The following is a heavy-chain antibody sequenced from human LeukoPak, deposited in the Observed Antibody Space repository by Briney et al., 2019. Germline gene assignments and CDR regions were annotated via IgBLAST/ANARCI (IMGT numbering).Heavy chain of an antibody. CDR2: INHSGST. J-gene: IGHJ4*02. D-gene: IGHD6-6*01. Sequence: KPSETLSLTCAVYGGSFSGYYWSWIRQPPGKGLEWIGEINHSGSTNYNPSLKSRVTISVDTSKNQFSLKLSSVTAADMAVYYCARGSSSSNYFDYWGQGTLVTVSS. CDR3: ARGSSSSNYFDY. CDR1: GGSFSGYY. V-gene: IGHV4-34*01.